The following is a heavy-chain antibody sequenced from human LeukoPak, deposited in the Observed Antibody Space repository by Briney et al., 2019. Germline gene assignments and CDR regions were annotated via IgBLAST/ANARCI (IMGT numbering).Heavy chain of an antibody. V-gene: IGHV4-39*07. CDR3: ARAGGYGLIDY. CDR1: GFTFSTYY. Sequence: GSLRLSCAASGFTFSTYYMNWVRQAPGKGLEWIGSIYHSGTTYSGSTYYNPSLKSRVTISLDTSKNQFSLKVGSMTAADTAVYYCARAGGYGLIDYWGQGTMVTVSS. D-gene: IGHD5-18*01. J-gene: IGHJ4*02. CDR2: IYHSGTTYSGST.